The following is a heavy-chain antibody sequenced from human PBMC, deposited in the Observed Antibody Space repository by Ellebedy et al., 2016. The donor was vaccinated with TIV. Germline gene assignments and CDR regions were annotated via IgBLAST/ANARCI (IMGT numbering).Heavy chain of an antibody. CDR3: ARGSGHPGYLDF. CDR2: ISLDGSHT. CDR1: GFTFSSYG. Sequence: GGSLRLSCAASGFTFSSYGIHWVRQAPGKGLEWVAIISLDGSHTYYADPVKGRFTISRDNSKNTLYLDVNSLTTEDTALYYCARGSGHPGYLDFWGQGTLVTVSS. V-gene: IGHV3-30*03. J-gene: IGHJ4*03. D-gene: IGHD2-15*01.